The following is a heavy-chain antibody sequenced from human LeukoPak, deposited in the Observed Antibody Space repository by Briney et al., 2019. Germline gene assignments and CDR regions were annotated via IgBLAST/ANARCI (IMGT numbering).Heavy chain of an antibody. D-gene: IGHD7-27*01. J-gene: IGHJ4*02. V-gene: IGHV4-4*09. CDR3: ARRGNWGVDDY. Sequence: SETLSLTCTVSGGSISSNYWSWIRQPPGKGLEWIGYINTSGSTNYNPSLKSRVSISLDTSRNQFSLKLTSVTAADTAVYYCARRGNWGVDDYWYERMLVGVSA. CDR2: INTSGST. CDR1: GGSISSNY.